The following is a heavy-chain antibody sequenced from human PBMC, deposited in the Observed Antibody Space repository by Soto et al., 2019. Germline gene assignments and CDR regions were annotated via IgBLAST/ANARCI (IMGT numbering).Heavy chain of an antibody. Sequence: GSLRLSCAASGFDFSTHALTWVRQAPGKGLEWLSSITNTGITTHYADSVKGRFTISRENSRNTLHLQLNNLRVDDTAVYYCAQAFAYGDTKQIDNWGQGTLVTVSS. CDR2: ITNTGITT. J-gene: IGHJ4*02. CDR1: GFDFSTHA. CDR3: AQAFAYGDTKQIDN. D-gene: IGHD4-17*01. V-gene: IGHV3-23*01.